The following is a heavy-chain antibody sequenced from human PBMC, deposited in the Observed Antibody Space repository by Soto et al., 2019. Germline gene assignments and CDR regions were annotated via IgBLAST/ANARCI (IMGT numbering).Heavy chain of an antibody. CDR3: ARDRNPDYDFWSGYPGFGY. V-gene: IGHV1-46*03. CDR2: INPSGGST. CDR1: GYTFTSYY. J-gene: IGHJ4*02. Sequence: GASVKVSCKASGYTFTSYYMHWVRQAPGQGLEWMGIINPSGGSTSYAQKFQGRVTMTRDTSTSTVYMELSSLRSEDTAVYYCARDRNPDYDFWSGYPGFGYWGQGTLVTVSS. D-gene: IGHD3-3*01.